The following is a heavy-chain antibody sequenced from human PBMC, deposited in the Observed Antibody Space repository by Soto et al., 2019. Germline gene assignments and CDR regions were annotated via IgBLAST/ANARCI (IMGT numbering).Heavy chain of an antibody. Sequence: SETLSLTCTVSGGSISSYYWSWIRQPPGKGLEWIGYIYYSGSTNYNPSLKSRVTISVDTSKNQFSLKLSSVTAADTAVYYCARHSLSPAERFLEWLFDDYGMDVWGQGTTVTVSS. D-gene: IGHD3-3*01. CDR3: ARHSLSPAERFLEWLFDDYGMDV. CDR1: GGSISSYY. CDR2: IYYSGST. V-gene: IGHV4-59*08. J-gene: IGHJ6*02.